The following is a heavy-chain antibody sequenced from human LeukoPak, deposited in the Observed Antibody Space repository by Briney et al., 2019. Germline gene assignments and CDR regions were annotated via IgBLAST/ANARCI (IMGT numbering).Heavy chain of an antibody. CDR3: ARTDTAMDPGLDY. CDR2: INPRGDAT. D-gene: IGHD5-18*01. V-gene: IGHV1-46*01. Sequence: GASVKVSCKASGNTFIGYWIHWVRQAPGQGLEWMGAINPRGDATIGAQKFQGRVTITADESTSTAYMELSSLRSEDTAVYYCARTDTAMDPGLDYWGQGTLVTVSS. J-gene: IGHJ4*02. CDR1: GNTFIGYW.